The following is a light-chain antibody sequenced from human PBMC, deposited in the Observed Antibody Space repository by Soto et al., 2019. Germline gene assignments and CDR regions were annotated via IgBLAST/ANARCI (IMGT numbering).Light chain of an antibody. CDR1: SSDVGGYNY. V-gene: IGLV2-14*01. CDR2: EVS. CDR3: SSYAGSSLYV. Sequence: QSALTQPASVSGSPGQSITISCPGTSSDVGGYNYVSWYQQHPGKAPKLMIYEVSNRPSGVSNRFSGSKSGNTASLTISGLQAEDEADYYCSSYAGSSLYVFGTGTTVTVL. J-gene: IGLJ1*01.